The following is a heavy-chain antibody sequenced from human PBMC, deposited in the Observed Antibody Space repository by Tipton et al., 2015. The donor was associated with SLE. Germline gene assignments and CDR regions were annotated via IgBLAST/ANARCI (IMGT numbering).Heavy chain of an antibody. CDR3: ARVRGSPDC. CDR2: IGTLADT. J-gene: IGHJ4*02. CDR1: GFTFSRFD. Sequence: SLRLSCAASGFTFSRFDMHWVRQSTGKGLEWVSAIGTLADTFYPDSVRGRFIISRENAKKSLYLQMNNLRAEDTAVYYCARVRGSPDCWGQGTLVTVSS. V-gene: IGHV3-13*01. D-gene: IGHD1-26*01.